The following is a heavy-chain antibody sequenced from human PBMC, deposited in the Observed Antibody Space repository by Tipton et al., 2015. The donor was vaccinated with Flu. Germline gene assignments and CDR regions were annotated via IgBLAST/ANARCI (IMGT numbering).Heavy chain of an antibody. CDR2: VYHGGTT. J-gene: IGHJ4*02. CDR1: GYSISSRYY. CDR3: VTTTYYHGSGSHDF. V-gene: IGHV4-38-2*02. D-gene: IGHD3-10*01. Sequence: TLCLTCTVSGYSISSRYYWGWIRQPPGKGLEWIGCVYHGGTTYYNPSLKSRVAISLDTFNNQFSLKLTSVTAADTAVYFCVTTTYYHGSGSHDFWGQGTLVTVSS.